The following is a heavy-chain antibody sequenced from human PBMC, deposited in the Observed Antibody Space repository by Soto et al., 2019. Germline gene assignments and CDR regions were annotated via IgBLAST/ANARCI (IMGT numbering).Heavy chain of an antibody. CDR1: GFTFRRYV. V-gene: IGHV3-23*01. CDR2: ISGSGGAS. J-gene: IGHJ6*03. CDR3: ARPDGDYVYNPMDV. D-gene: IGHD3-10*01. Sequence: EVQLLESEGGLVQPGGSLRLSCVVSGFTFRRYVMSWVSQAPVKGLVWVSVISGSGGASYYADSVKGRFTISRDNCKKTLYLEMKNQGAGDTAVYYCARPDGDYVYNPMDVLGRGTTVTVSS.